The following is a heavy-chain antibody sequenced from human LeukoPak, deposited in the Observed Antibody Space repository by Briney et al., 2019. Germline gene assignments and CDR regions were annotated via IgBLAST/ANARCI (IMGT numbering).Heavy chain of an antibody. CDR2: ISSSSSYI. J-gene: IGHJ4*02. CDR3: ARRAYYYDSCGYYADY. Sequence: GGSLRLSCAASGFTFSSYSMNWVRQAPGKGLEWVSSISSSSSYIYYADSVKGRFTISRDNAKNSLYLQMNSLRAEDTAVYYCARRAYYYDSCGYYADYWGQGTLVTVSS. D-gene: IGHD3-22*01. V-gene: IGHV3-21*01. CDR1: GFTFSSYS.